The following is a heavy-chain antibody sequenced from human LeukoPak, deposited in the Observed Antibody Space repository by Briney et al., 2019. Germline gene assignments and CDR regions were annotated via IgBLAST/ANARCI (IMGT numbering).Heavy chain of an antibody. CDR1: GGSISSGGYS. V-gene: IGHV4-30-2*01. Sequence: PSQTLSLTCAVSGGSISSGGYSWSWIRQPPGKGLEWIGYIYHNGNTYYSPSLKSRVTISVDTSKNQFSLKLSSVTAADTAVYYCARAWYCFDYWGQGTLVTVSS. CDR2: IYHNGNT. J-gene: IGHJ4*02. D-gene: IGHD2-15*01. CDR3: ARAWYCFDY.